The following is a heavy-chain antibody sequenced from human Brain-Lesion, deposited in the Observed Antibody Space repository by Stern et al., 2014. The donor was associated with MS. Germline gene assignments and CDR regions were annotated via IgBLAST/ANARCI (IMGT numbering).Heavy chain of an antibody. J-gene: IGHJ4*02. Sequence: VQLVESGGGLVQPGGSLRLSCAASEFTFSRYWMSWVRQAPGKGLEWVANINQDGSEKYSVDSVEGRFTISRDNAKNSLYLQMNSLRAEDTAVYYCGRLCSGGSCYEDGIDYWGQGTLVTVSS. V-gene: IGHV3-7*01. CDR3: GRLCSGGSCYEDGIDY. D-gene: IGHD2-15*01. CDR2: INQDGSEK. CDR1: EFTFSRYW.